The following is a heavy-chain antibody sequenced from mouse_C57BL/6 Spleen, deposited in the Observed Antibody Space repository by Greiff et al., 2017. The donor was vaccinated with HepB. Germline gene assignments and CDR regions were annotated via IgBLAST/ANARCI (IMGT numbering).Heavy chain of an antibody. CDR2: IDPSDSET. Sequence: VQLQQSGAELVRPGSSVKLSCKASGYTFTSYWMHWVKQRPIQGLEWIGNIDPSDSETHYNQKFKDKATLTVDKSSSTAYMQLSSLTSEDSAVYYCARSDTVVATDYWGQGTTLTVSS. D-gene: IGHD1-1*01. V-gene: IGHV1-52*01. J-gene: IGHJ2*01. CDR1: GYTFTSYW. CDR3: ARSDTVVATDY.